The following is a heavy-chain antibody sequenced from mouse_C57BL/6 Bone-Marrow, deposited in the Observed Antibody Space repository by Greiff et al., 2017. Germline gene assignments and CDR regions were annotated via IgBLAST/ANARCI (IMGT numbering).Heavy chain of an antibody. CDR1: GYTFTDYY. D-gene: IGHD2-4*01. J-gene: IGHJ1*03. V-gene: IGHV1-19*01. Sequence: EVQLQQSGPVLVKPGASVKMSCKASGYTFTDYYMNWVKQSHGKSLEWIGVINPYNGGTSYNQKFKGKATLTVDKSSSTAYMELNSLTSEDSAVYYCARSPLYYDYVDWYFDVWGTGTTVTVSS. CDR2: INPYNGGT. CDR3: ARSPLYYDYVDWYFDV.